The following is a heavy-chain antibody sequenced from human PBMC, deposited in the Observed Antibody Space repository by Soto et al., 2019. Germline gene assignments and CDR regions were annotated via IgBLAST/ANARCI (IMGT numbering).Heavy chain of an antibody. CDR1: GFSLTNGRMG. V-gene: IGHV2-26*01. Sequence: SGPTLVNPTETLPLTCSVSGFSLTNGRMGVSWIRQPPGKALEWLAHFFSDAERSYSTSMQRRLNMYKDSSGSQVVLTMTNMAPADTATYFCARMDGDYNYYGLDVWGHGIAVTVSS. D-gene: IGHD4-17*01. CDR3: ARMDGDYNYYGLDV. J-gene: IGHJ6*02. CDR2: FFSDAER.